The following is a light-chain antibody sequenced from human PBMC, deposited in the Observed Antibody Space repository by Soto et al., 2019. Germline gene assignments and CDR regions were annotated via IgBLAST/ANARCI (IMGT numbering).Light chain of an antibody. CDR3: QQYGSSPRT. Sequence: EIVLTQSPGTLSLSPGERVTLSCRASQSVRGSSLAWYQQKPGQAPRLLIYGVSSRATGIPARFSGGGSGTDFSLTISRLETEDFSVYYCQQYGSSPRTFGGGTKVDIK. CDR1: QSVRGSS. CDR2: GVS. J-gene: IGKJ4*01. V-gene: IGKV3-20*01.